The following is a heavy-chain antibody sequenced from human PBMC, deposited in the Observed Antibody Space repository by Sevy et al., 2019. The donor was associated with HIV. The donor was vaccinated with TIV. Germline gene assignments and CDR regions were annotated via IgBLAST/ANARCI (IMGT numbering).Heavy chain of an antibody. J-gene: IGHJ4*02. Sequence: GGSLRLSCAASGFTFSDHYMEWVRQAPGKGLEWVGRTRNKADSYTTEYAASVEGRFTISRDDSKNSLYLQMNSLKTEDTAVYYCATHAGIAAAGRVFDYWGQGSLVTVSS. D-gene: IGHD6-13*01. CDR2: TRNKADSYTT. CDR3: ATHAGIAAAGRVFDY. CDR1: GFTFSDHY. V-gene: IGHV3-72*01.